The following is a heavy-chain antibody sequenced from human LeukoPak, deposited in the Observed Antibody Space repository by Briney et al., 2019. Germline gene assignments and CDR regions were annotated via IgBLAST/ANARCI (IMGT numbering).Heavy chain of an antibody. CDR1: GFAFSSQA. J-gene: IGHJ4*02. CDR3: AKEEVGAVAGRFDH. Sequence: GGSLRLSCAASGFAFSSQAMGWVRQAPGKGLEWVSGIGGTGATTYYADSVKGRFTISRDNSKNTLYLQMNSLRAEDTAVYYCAKEEVGAVAGRFDHWGQGTLVTVSS. V-gene: IGHV3-23*01. D-gene: IGHD6-19*01. CDR2: IGGTGATT.